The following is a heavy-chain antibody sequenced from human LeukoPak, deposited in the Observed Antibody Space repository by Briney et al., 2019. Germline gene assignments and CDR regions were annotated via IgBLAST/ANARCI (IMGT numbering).Heavy chain of an antibody. V-gene: IGHV3-9*01. CDR2: ISWNSGSI. J-gene: IGHJ5*02. CDR3: AKDPGGAAAVNDR. Sequence: GRSLRLSCAASGFTFDDYAMHWVRQAPGKGLEWVSGISWNSGSIGYADSVKGRFTISRDNAKNSLYLQMNSLRAEDTALYYCAKDPGGAAAVNDRWGQGTLVTVSS. CDR1: GFTFDDYA. D-gene: IGHD6-13*01.